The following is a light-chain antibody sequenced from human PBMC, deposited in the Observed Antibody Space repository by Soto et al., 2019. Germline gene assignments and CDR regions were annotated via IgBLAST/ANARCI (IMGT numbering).Light chain of an antibody. Sequence: ASQMTQSPSSLSASVGDRVNTSFRASQGIVNALGWYQQKPGKPPKFLIYGASNLQSGVPPRFSGSGSGTDFTLTISSLEPEDFAVYYCQQRSNWPITFGQGTRLEIK. J-gene: IGKJ5*01. CDR3: QQRSNWPIT. CDR2: GAS. CDR1: QGIVNA. V-gene: IGKV1-6*01.